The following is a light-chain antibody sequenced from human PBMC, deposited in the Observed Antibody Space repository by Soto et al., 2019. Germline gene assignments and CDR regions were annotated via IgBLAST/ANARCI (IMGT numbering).Light chain of an antibody. CDR1: QSISTW. V-gene: IGKV1-5*03. CDR3: QQYDGY. Sequence: DIQMTQSPSTLSASVGDRVTITCRASQSISTWLAWYQQKPGKAPKLLIYEASNLESGVPSRFSGSASGTEFTLTISSQQPDDSATYYCQQYDGYFGPGTKVDVK. CDR2: EAS. J-gene: IGKJ3*01.